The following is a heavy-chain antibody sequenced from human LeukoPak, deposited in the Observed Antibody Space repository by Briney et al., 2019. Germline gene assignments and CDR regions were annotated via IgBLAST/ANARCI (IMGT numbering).Heavy chain of an antibody. CDR2: IYPGDSDT. D-gene: IGHD2-2*01. CDR3: ARQRVPAGFDY. CDR1: GYSFTSYW. J-gene: IGHJ4*02. Sequence: GESLKISCKGSGYSFTSYWIGWVRQMPGKGLEWMGIIYPGDSDTRYSPSFQGQVTISADKSISTTYLQWSSLKASGTAIYYCARQRVPAGFDYWGQGTLVTVSS. V-gene: IGHV5-51*01.